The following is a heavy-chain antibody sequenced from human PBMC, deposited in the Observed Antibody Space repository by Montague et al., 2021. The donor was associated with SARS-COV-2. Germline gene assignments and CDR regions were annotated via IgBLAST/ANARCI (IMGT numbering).Heavy chain of an antibody. D-gene: IGHD3-10*01. CDR3: AGDDIVLQGVTKGMDV. J-gene: IGHJ6*02. CDR1: GGSISSSNYY. Sequence: SETLSLTCTVSGGSISSSNYYWGWIRQPPGKGLEWNGNMYYSGSTYYNPSLKSRVTITIDTSKNQFSLKLSSVTAADMAVYYCAGDDIVLQGVTKGMDVWGQGTTVTVSS. V-gene: IGHV4-39*07. CDR2: MYYSGST.